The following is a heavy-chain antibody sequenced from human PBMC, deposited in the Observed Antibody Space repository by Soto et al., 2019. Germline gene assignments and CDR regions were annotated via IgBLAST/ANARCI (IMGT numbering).Heavy chain of an antibody. J-gene: IGHJ4*01. V-gene: IGHV3-15*07. D-gene: IGHD3-9*01. CDR1: GFTFSDAW. CDR2: IKSKIDGGTT. CDR3: TTDSLFTGQLVRMDN. Sequence: GGTLRLSCAASGFTFSDAWINWVRQAPGKGLEWVGRIKSKIDGGTTDFAAPVKGRFAISRDDSRDMVYMEMYSLKTDDTAVYYCTTDSLFTGQLVRMDNWGHGTLVTVSS.